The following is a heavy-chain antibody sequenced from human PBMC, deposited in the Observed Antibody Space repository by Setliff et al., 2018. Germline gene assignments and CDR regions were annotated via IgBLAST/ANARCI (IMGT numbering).Heavy chain of an antibody. CDR3: ARDTRDKYDSSGYYLSLDS. D-gene: IGHD3-22*01. V-gene: IGHV1-69*13. CDR1: GGTFRTDG. Sequence: SVKVSCQASGGTFRTDGFSWVRQAPGQGLEWMGRIIPVCRTANYAQKFRGRVTITADEVARTAYMELSTLRSEGTAVYYCARDTRDKYDSSGYYLSLDSWGQGSLVTVSS. CDR2: IIPVCRTA. J-gene: IGHJ4*02.